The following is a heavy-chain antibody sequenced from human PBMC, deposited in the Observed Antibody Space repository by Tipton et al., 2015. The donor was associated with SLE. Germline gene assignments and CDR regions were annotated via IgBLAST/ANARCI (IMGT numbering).Heavy chain of an antibody. CDR1: GGSFSGYY. Sequence: TLSLTCAVYGGSFSGYYWSWIRQPPGKGLEWIGEINHCGSTNYNPSLKSRVTISVDTSKNQFSLKLSSVTAADTAVYYCARGPDFYDSSGSYDYWGQGTLVTVSS. V-gene: IGHV4-34*01. J-gene: IGHJ4*02. CDR2: INHCGST. D-gene: IGHD3-22*01. CDR3: ARGPDFYDSSGSYDY.